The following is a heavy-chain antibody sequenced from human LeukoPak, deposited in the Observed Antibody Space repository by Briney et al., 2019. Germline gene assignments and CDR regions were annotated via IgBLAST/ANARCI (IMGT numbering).Heavy chain of an antibody. CDR1: GGSFSGYY. CDR3: ARGRAAGTRFYYYGMDV. Sequence: SETLSLTCAVYGGSFSGYYWSWIRQPPGKGLEWIGEINHSGSTNYNPSLESRVTISVDTSKNQFSLKLSSVTAADTAVYYCARGRAAGTRFYYYGMDVWGQGTTVTVSS. D-gene: IGHD6-13*01. J-gene: IGHJ6*02. V-gene: IGHV4-34*01. CDR2: INHSGST.